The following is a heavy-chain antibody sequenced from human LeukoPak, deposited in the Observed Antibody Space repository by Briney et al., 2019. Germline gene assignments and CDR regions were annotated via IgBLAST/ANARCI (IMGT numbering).Heavy chain of an antibody. CDR3: ARRLGRDYGGNSVHAFDI. CDR2: INHSGST. D-gene: IGHD4-23*01. J-gene: IGHJ3*02. V-gene: IGHV4-34*01. Sequence: SETLSLTCAVYGGSFSGYYWSWIRQPPGKGLEWIGEINHSGSTNYNPSLKSRVTISVDTSKNQFSLKLSSVTAADTAVYYCARRLGRDYGGNSVHAFDIWGQGTMVTVSS. CDR1: GGSFSGYY.